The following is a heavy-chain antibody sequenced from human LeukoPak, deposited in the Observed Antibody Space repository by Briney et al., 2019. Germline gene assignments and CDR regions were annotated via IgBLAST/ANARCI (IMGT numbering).Heavy chain of an antibody. CDR3: ARGRSGWYHNFDY. D-gene: IGHD6-19*01. J-gene: IGHJ4*02. CDR1: GFTVSSNS. Sequence: PGGSLRLSCTVSGFTVSSNSMSWVRQAPGKGLEWVSFIYSDNTHYSDSVKGRFTISRDNSKNTLYLQMNSLRAEDTAVYYCARGRSGWYHNFDYWGQGTLVTVSS. V-gene: IGHV3-53*01. CDR2: IYSDNT.